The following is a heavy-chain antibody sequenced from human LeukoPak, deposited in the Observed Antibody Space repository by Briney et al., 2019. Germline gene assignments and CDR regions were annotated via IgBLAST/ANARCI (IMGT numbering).Heavy chain of an antibody. CDR2: INSDGRST. V-gene: IGHV3-74*01. CDR3: ARVAYGSSWYVDY. CDR1: GFTFSSCW. J-gene: IGHJ4*02. D-gene: IGHD6-13*01. Sequence: GGSLRLSCAASGFTFSSCWMHWVRQVPGKGLVWVSRINSDGRSTSYADSVKGRFTISRDNAKNTLYLQMNSLTAEDTAVYYCARVAYGSSWYVDYWGQGNLVTVSS.